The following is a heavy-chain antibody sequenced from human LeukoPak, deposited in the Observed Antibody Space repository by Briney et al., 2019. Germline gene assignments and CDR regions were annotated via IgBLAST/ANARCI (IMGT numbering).Heavy chain of an antibody. V-gene: IGHV1-3*01. J-gene: IGHJ5*02. CDR3: AREGCSSTSCYFDP. CDR2: INAGNGNT. Sequence: GASVKVSCKASGGTFSSYAMHWVRQAPGQRLEWMGWINAGNGNTKYSQKFQGRVTITRDTSASTAYMELSSLRSEDTAVYYCAREGCSSTSCYFDPWGQGTLVTVSS. CDR1: GGTFSSYA. D-gene: IGHD2-2*01.